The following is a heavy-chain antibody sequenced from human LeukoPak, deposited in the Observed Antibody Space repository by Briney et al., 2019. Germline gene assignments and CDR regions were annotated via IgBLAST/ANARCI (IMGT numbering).Heavy chain of an antibody. CDR1: GFTFSNYY. V-gene: IGHV3-7*01. D-gene: IGHD6-13*01. J-gene: IGHJ3*02. Sequence: GGSLRLSCAASGFTFSNYYMSWVRRAPGKGLEWVANIKQDGSERFYGDSVTGRFTISRDNAKNSLYLQMNSLRAEDTAVYYCARVDLSSSSWYDSAFDIWGQGTMVTVSS. CDR3: ARVDLSSSSWYDSAFDI. CDR2: IKQDGSER.